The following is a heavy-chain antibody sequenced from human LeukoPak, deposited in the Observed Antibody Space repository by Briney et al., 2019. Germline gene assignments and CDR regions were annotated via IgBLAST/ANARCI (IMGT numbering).Heavy chain of an antibody. CDR3: ARDGAVTNGRYFDY. J-gene: IGHJ4*02. D-gene: IGHD4-17*01. CDR2: ISGSGTNT. V-gene: IGHV3-21*01. Sequence: GGSLRLSCAASGFTFRSYAMNWVRQAPGKGLEWVSVISGSGTNTYYADSVKGRFTISRDNAKNSLYLQMNSLRAEDTAVYYCARDGAVTNGRYFDYWGQGTLVTVSS. CDR1: GFTFRSYA.